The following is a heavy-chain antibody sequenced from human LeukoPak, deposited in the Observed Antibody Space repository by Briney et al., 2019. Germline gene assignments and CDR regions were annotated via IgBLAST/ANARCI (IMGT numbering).Heavy chain of an antibody. CDR3: ARDRGDWPRAREFDY. J-gene: IGHJ4*02. Sequence: ASVKVSCKASGGTFSSYAISWVRQAPGQGLEWMGRIIPILGIANYAQKFQGRVTITADKSTSTAYMELSSLRSVDTAVYYCARDRGDWPRAREFDYWGQGTLVTVSS. V-gene: IGHV1-69*04. D-gene: IGHD2-21*02. CDR2: IIPILGIA. CDR1: GGTFSSYA.